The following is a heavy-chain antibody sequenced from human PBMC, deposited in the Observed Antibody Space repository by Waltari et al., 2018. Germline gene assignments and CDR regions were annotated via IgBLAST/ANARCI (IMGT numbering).Heavy chain of an antibody. CDR1: RSSIRNNNYY. J-gene: IGHJ4*02. Sequence: QLQLQESGPGLVKPSETLSLTCTVSRSSIRNNNYYWGWVRQPPGKGLEWLGSFYKSGTTYYNPSLKRRVTISVDTSNNQFSLKLNSVTAADTAVYYCVRGYPDIVATISDYWGQGTLVIVSS. CDR2: FYKSGTT. V-gene: IGHV4-39*07. D-gene: IGHD5-12*01. CDR3: VRGYPDIVATISDY.